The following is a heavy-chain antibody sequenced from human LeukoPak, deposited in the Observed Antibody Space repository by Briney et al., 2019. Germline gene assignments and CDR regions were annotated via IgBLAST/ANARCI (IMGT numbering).Heavy chain of an antibody. J-gene: IGHJ2*01. D-gene: IGHD3-22*01. CDR1: GFTFRTYG. CDR2: ISYDGSKT. CDR3: ARDQVAYESSSYYPYWYFDL. V-gene: IGHV3-30*03. Sequence: PGGSLRLSCAASGFTFRTYGIHWVRQAPGKGLEWVAVISYDGSKTYYAESVKGRFTISRDNPRNTLYLQMNSLRPEDTAVYYCARDQVAYESSSYYPYWYFDLWGRGTLVTVSS.